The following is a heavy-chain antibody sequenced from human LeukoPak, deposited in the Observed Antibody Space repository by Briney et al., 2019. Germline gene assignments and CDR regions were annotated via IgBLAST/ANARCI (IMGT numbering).Heavy chain of an antibody. V-gene: IGHV4-4*07. D-gene: IGHD5-24*01. CDR3: ARDSMATWDYYYYGMDV. CDR1: GGSISSYY. J-gene: IGHJ6*02. CDR2: IYTSGST. Sequence: TSETLSLTCTVSGGSISSYYWSWIRQPAGKGLEWIGRIYTSGSTNYNPSLKSRVTMSVDTSKNQFSLKLSSVTAADTAVYYCARDSMATWDYYYYGMDVWGQGTTVTVSS.